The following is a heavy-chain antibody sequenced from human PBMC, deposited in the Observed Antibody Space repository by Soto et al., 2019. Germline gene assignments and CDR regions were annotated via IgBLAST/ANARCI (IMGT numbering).Heavy chain of an antibody. CDR3: SISNPIIVPLDYGMDV. D-gene: IGHD3-22*01. J-gene: IGHJ6*02. Sequence: TLSLTCTVSGGSIISGGYYWIWIRQHPGKGLEWIGYIYYSGSTYYNPSLKSRVTISVDKSKNQFSLKLSSVTAADTAVYYCSISNPIIVPLDYGMDVLGQATTVTISS. CDR1: GGSIISGGYY. V-gene: IGHV4-31*03. CDR2: IYYSGST.